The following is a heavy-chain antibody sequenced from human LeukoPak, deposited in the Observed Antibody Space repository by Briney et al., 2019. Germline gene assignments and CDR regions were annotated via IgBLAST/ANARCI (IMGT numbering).Heavy chain of an antibody. J-gene: IGHJ6*03. CDR1: GYTFTGYY. D-gene: IGHD6-6*01. CDR3: ARGEYSRTYYYYYMDV. Sequence: ASVKVSCKASGYTFTGYYMHWVRQAPGQGLEWMGWINPNSGGTNYAQKFQGRVTMTRDTSISTAYMELSRLRSDDTAVYYCARGEYSRTYYYYYMDVWGKGTTVTVSS. CDR2: INPNSGGT. V-gene: IGHV1-2*02.